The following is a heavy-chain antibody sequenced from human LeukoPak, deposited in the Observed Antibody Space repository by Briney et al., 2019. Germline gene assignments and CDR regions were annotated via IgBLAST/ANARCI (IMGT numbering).Heavy chain of an antibody. Sequence: GGTLRLSCATSGFTFRNYGMSWVRQAPGKGLEWVSDISGSGGNTYYADSMRGRFTISRDNAKNSLYLQMNSLKPEDTAVYYCARVAEAAAFDSWGQGTLVTVSS. CDR3: ARVAEAAAFDS. CDR2: ISGSGGNT. D-gene: IGHD6-13*01. V-gene: IGHV3-21*06. J-gene: IGHJ4*02. CDR1: GFTFRNYG.